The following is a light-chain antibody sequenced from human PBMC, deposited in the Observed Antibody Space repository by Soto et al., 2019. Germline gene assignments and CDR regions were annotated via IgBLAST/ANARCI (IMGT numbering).Light chain of an antibody. CDR2: GSS. Sequence: EIGLTQSPGTLSLSPGERATLSCSASQSFSGNYLAWYQQKPGQSPRLLIYGSSDRGTGIPDRFSGSVSGTDFTLTITRVEPEDFAVYSCRQYGSSPPYTFGQGTKLEIK. V-gene: IGKV3-20*01. J-gene: IGKJ2*01. CDR3: RQYGSSPPYT. CDR1: QSFSGNY.